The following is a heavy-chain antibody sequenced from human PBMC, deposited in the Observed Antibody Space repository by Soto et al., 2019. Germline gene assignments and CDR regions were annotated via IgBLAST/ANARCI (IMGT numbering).Heavy chain of an antibody. CDR3: ARANWYSEY. CDR1: GGSSSGYY. J-gene: IGHJ4*02. Sequence: TSETLSLTCAVYGGSSSGYYWSWIRQPPGKGLEWIGDINNSGSTNCSPSLKSRVTISLDTSKNRVSLNLSSLTAADTAMYYCARANWYSEYWGQGTLVTGSS. V-gene: IGHV4-34*01. CDR2: INNSGST. D-gene: IGHD7-27*01.